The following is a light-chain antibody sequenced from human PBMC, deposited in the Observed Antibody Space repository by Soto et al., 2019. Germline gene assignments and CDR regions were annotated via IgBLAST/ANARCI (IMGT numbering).Light chain of an antibody. CDR1: QDISDY. V-gene: IGKV1-9*01. J-gene: IGKJ4*01. CDR2: TAS. CDR3: QQFNIYPLT. Sequence: DIQLTQSPSFLSASVGDRVTITCRASQDISDYLAWYQQKPGKAPKLLIYTASLLQSGVPSRFSDSASGTQFTLTISSLQPEDFATYYCQQFNIYPLTFGGGTKVEIK.